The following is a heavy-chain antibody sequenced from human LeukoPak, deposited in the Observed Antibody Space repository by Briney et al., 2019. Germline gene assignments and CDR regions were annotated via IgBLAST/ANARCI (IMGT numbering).Heavy chain of an antibody. CDR1: GGSISSSSYY. CDR2: IHYSGST. CDR3: AIFDFLFGEIDNWFDP. V-gene: IGHV4-39*07. J-gene: IGHJ5*02. Sequence: SETLSLTCTVSGGSISSSSYYWGWIRQPPGKGLEWIGSIHYSGSTYYDPSLKSRVTISVDTSKNQFSLKLSSVTAADTAMYYCAIFDFLFGEIDNWFDPWGQGTQVTVSS. D-gene: IGHD3-16*01.